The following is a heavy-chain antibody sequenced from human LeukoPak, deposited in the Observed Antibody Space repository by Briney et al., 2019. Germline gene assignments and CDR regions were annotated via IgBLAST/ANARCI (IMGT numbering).Heavy chain of an antibody. Sequence: GESLKISCKGSGYSFTSYWIGCVRQMPGKGLEWMGIIYPGDSDTRYSPSFQGQVTISAVESISTAYLQWSSLKASDTAMYYCASSGYSYGYYMDVWGKGTTVTVSS. CDR1: GYSFTSYW. D-gene: IGHD5-18*01. V-gene: IGHV5-51*01. CDR3: ASSGYSYGYYMDV. J-gene: IGHJ6*03. CDR2: IYPGDSDT.